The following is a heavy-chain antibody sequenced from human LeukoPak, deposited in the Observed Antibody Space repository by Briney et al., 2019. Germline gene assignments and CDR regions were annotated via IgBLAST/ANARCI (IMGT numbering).Heavy chain of an antibody. D-gene: IGHD3-22*01. CDR1: GGSISSGGYY. Sequence: PSQTLSLTCTVSGGSISSGGYYWSWIRQHPGKGLEWIGYIYYSGSTYHNPSLKSRVTISVDTSKNQFSLKLSSVTAADTAVYYCARDSGNYYDSSGLVFDYWGQGTLVTVSS. V-gene: IGHV4-31*03. CDR3: ARDSGNYYDSSGLVFDY. J-gene: IGHJ4*02. CDR2: IYYSGST.